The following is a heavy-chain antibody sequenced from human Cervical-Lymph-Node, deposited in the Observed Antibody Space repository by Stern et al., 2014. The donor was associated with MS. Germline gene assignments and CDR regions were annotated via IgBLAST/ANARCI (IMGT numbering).Heavy chain of an antibody. CDR3: ARLSSDAFDI. Sequence: VQLVESGPGLVKPSQTLTLTCTVSGGSISSGSSYWSWIRQHPGKGLEWIAYIHYSGNTYYNSSLKSRVHLSADTSNNQFSLELSSVTAADTAVYYCARLSSDAFDIWGQGTLVTVSS. J-gene: IGHJ3*02. CDR1: GGSISSGSSY. V-gene: IGHV4-31*03. CDR2: IHYSGNT.